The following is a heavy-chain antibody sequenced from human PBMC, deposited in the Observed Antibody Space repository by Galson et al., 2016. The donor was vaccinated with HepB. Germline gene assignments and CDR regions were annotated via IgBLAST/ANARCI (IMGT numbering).Heavy chain of an antibody. D-gene: IGHD4-17*01. CDR1: GYTFTSYA. Sequence: SVKGSCKASGYTFTSYAMHWVRQAPGQRLEWMGWINAGHGNTKYSQKFQGRVTITRDTSASTAYMELSSLKSEDTALYYCAREIDYGDYFDHWGQGTLVTVSS. CDR3: AREIDYGDYFDH. CDR2: INAGHGNT. J-gene: IGHJ4*02. V-gene: IGHV1-3*01.